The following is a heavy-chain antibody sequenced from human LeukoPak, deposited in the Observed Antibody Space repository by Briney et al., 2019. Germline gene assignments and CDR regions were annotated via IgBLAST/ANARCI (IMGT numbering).Heavy chain of an antibody. V-gene: IGHV4-31*03. CDR2: IYYSAST. CDR3: ARGPLGASFVDY. J-gene: IGHJ4*02. D-gene: IGHD1-26*01. CDR1: GGSVFSGGYY. Sequence: SETLSLTCTVSGGSVFSGGYYWSWVRQHPGKGLEWIGYIYYSASTYYKPSLESRVTISIDTSRAQFSLKLSSVTAADTAVYYCARGPLGASFVDYWGQGTLVTVSS.